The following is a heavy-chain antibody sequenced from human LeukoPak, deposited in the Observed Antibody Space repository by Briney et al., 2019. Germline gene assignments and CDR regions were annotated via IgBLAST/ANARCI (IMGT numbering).Heavy chain of an antibody. J-gene: IGHJ4*02. CDR1: GFTFSGST. V-gene: IGHV3-73*01. CDR2: IRTKANNYAT. Sequence: GGSLRLSCAASGFTFSGSTVHWVRQASGKGLDWVGHIRTKANNYATAYAASVKGRFTISRDDSKNAAYLQMNSLKIEDTAVYYCSRHEALPGDYWGQGTLVTVSS. CDR3: SRHEALPGDY. D-gene: IGHD2-21*02.